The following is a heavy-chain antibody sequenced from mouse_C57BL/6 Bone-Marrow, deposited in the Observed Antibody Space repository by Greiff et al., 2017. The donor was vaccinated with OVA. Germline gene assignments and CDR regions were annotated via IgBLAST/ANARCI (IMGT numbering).Heavy chain of an antibody. Sequence: VKLQESGAELVMPGASVKLSCTASGYTFTSYWMHWVRQRPGQGLEWIGAIDPSDSYTNYTQKFKGKSTLTVDKSSSTAYMQLSSLTSEDSAVYYCARSGSPWYVDVWGTGTTVTVSS. CDR1: GYTFTSYW. D-gene: IGHD1-1*01. CDR2: IDPSDSYT. V-gene: IGHV1-69*01. J-gene: IGHJ1*03. CDR3: ARSGSPWYVDV.